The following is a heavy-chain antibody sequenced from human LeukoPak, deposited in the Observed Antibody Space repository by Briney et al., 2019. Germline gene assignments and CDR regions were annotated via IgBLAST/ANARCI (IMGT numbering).Heavy chain of an antibody. V-gene: IGHV3-23*01. Sequence: PGGSLGLSCAASGFTFSSYAMSWVRQAPGKGLEWVSAVSGSGGSTYYADSVKGRFTSSRDNSKNPLYLQMNSLRAEDTAVYHCAKAVATVTPRYYYYGMDVWGQGTTVTVSS. CDR2: VSGSGGST. CDR1: GFTFSSYA. J-gene: IGHJ6*02. CDR3: AKAVATVTPRYYYYGMDV. D-gene: IGHD4-17*01.